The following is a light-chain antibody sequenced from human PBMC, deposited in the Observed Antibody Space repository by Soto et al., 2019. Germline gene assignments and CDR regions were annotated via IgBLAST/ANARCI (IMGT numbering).Light chain of an antibody. CDR2: DES. J-gene: IGKJ4*01. CDR1: QSVSSS. CDR3: QQHSNWPLT. V-gene: IGKV3-11*01. Sequence: IVLIHCPATLSLSPGERATVSWSASQSVSSSLAWYQQNPGQAPRLLIFDESNRATGIPVRFSASGSGTDFPITLGSLEPEDFTVYYCQQHSNWPLTFGGGTKVDIK.